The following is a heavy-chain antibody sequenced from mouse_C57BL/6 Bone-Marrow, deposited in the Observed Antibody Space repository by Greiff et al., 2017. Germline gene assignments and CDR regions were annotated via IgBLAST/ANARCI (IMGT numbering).Heavy chain of an antibody. Sequence: VQLQQSGAELVRPGASVTLSCTASGFNIKDDYLHWVKQRPEQGLEWIGWIDPENGDTEYASKFQGKAPITADTSSNTAYRQLSGLTSENTAVYYCTTRGYYCAKDYGGQGTSVTGSS. J-gene: IGHJ4*01. D-gene: IGHD2-2*01. V-gene: IGHV14-4*01. CDR2: IDPENGDT. CDR3: TTRGYYCAKDY. CDR1: GFNIKDDY.